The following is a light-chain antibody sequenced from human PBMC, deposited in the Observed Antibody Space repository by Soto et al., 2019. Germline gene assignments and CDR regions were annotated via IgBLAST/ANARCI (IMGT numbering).Light chain of an antibody. CDR3: QLYNSYSRT. CDR2: KAS. Sequence: DIQMTQSPSTLSASVGDRVTITCRASQCISSWLAWYQQKPGKAPKLLIYKASSLESGVPSRFSGSGSGTEFTLTISSLQPDDFATYYCQLYNSYSRTFGQGTKVEIK. J-gene: IGKJ1*01. CDR1: QCISSW. V-gene: IGKV1-5*03.